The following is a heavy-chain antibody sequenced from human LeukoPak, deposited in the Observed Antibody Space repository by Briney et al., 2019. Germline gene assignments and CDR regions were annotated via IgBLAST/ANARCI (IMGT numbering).Heavy chain of an antibody. CDR1: GGSISSYY. CDR3: ARGDGGWLGAFDI. D-gene: IGHD6-19*01. V-gene: IGHV4-59*01. CDR2: IYYSGST. Sequence: SETLSLTCTVSGGSISSYYWSWIRQPPGKGLEWIGYIYYSGSTNYNPSLKSRVTISVDASKNQFSLKLSSVTAADTAVYYCARGDGGWLGAFDIWGQGTMVTVSS. J-gene: IGHJ3*02.